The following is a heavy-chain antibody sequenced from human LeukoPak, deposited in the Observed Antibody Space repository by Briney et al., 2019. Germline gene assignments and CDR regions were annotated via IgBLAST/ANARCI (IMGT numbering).Heavy chain of an antibody. D-gene: IGHD2-2*01. Sequence: PGGSLRLSCAASGFTFSSYWMSWVRQAPGKGLEWVANIKQDGSEKYYVDSVKGRFTISRDNAKNSLYLQMNSLRAEDTAAYYCARDFSCSSTSCYAGGLYYGMDVWGQGTTVTVSS. CDR3: ARDFSCSSTSCYAGGLYYGMDV. J-gene: IGHJ6*02. V-gene: IGHV3-7*04. CDR2: IKQDGSEK. CDR1: GFTFSSYW.